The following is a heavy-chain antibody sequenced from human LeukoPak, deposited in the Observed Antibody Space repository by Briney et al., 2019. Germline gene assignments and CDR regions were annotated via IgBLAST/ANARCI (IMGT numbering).Heavy chain of an antibody. CDR2: IYPDDSDT. D-gene: IGHD3-10*01. Sequence: PGESLKISCKGSGYSFTSYWIGWVRQMPGKGLEWMGIIYPDDSDTRYSPSFQGQVTISADKSISTAYLQWSSLKASDTAMCYCARQLGSGSYYSHFDYWGQGTLVTVSS. V-gene: IGHV5-51*01. CDR1: GYSFTSYW. J-gene: IGHJ4*02. CDR3: ARQLGSGSYYSHFDY.